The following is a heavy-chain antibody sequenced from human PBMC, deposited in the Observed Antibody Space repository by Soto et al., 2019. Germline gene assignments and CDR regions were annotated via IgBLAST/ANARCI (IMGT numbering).Heavy chain of an antibody. CDR2: IGGDGEST. J-gene: IGHJ1*01. D-gene: IGHD6-6*01. CDR3: ARDERSAARGYFQH. Sequence: GGSLRLSCAASGFTFSRYAMSWVRQIPGKGLECVSAIGGDGESTHYADSVKGRFTISRDNSKNTLYLQMNSLRAEGTAVYYCARDERSAARGYFQHWGQGTLVTVSS. CDR1: GFTFSRYA. V-gene: IGHV3-23*01.